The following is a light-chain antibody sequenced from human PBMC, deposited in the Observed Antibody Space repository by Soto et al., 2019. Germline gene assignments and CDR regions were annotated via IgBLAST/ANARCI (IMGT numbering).Light chain of an antibody. CDR2: YDT. V-gene: IGLV3-21*04. J-gene: IGLJ3*02. Sequence: SYVLTQPPSVSMAPGKTASITCGGANIGGKSVHWYQQRPGQAPALVIYYDTDRPSGIPERFSGSNSGNTATLTISRVEAGDEADYYCQVWDSSSDHWLFGGGTKLTVL. CDR1: NIGGKS. CDR3: QVWDSSSDHWL.